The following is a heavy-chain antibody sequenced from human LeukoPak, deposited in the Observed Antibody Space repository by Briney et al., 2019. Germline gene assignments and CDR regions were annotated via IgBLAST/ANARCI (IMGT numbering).Heavy chain of an antibody. CDR1: GGSISSISYH. CDR3: ERHPGDYYYYIDV. Sequence: SATLSLTCTVSGGSISSISYHWGWNPQPPGKGLEWIWSIYYGGSASYKTSLDSRVTISIDTPKNRISLKFASGTAADTSVYYCERHPGDYYYYIDVWGKGTTVTVSS. CDR2: IYYGGSA. J-gene: IGHJ6*03. V-gene: IGHV4-39*01.